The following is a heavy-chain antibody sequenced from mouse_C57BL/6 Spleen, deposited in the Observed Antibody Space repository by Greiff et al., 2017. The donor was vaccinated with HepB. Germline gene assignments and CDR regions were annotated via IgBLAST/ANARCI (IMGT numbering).Heavy chain of an antibody. CDR1: GYTFTSYW. Sequence: QVQLQQPGAELVKPGASVKLSCKASGYTFTSYWMHWVKQRPGQGLEWIGRIDPNSGGTKYNEKFTSKATLTVDKPSSTAYMQLSSLTSEDSAVYYCAKSLYDGYYVGFDYWGQGTTLTVSS. CDR3: AKSLYDGYYVGFDY. J-gene: IGHJ2*01. CDR2: IDPNSGGT. D-gene: IGHD2-3*01. V-gene: IGHV1-72*01.